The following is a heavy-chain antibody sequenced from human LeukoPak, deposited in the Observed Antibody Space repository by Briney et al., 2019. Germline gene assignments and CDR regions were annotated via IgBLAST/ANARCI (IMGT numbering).Heavy chain of an antibody. Sequence: AGESLKISCKGSGYSFTSYWIGWVRQMPGKGLEWMGIIYPGDSDTRYSPSFQGQVTISADKSINTAYLQWSSLKASDTAMYYCARRMNPRHCSGGSCYEGNYYYYGMDVWGQGTTVTVSS. D-gene: IGHD2-15*01. CDR2: IYPGDSDT. V-gene: IGHV5-51*01. J-gene: IGHJ6*02. CDR3: ARRMNPRHCSGGSCYEGNYYYYGMDV. CDR1: GYSFTSYW.